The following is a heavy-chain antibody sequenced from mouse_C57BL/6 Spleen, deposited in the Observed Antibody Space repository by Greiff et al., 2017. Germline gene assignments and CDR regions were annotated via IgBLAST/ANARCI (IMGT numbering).Heavy chain of an antibody. CDR2: IYPGDGDT. CDR1: GYAFSSSW. V-gene: IGHV1-82*01. J-gene: IGHJ3*01. CDR3: ARSRDYGSGGFAY. D-gene: IGHD1-1*01. Sequence: QVHVKQSGPELVKPGASVKISCKASGYAFSSSWMNWVKQRPGKGLEWIGRIYPGDGDTNYNGKFKGKATLTADKSSSTAYMQLSSLTSEDSAVYFCARSRDYGSGGFAYWGQGTLVTVSA.